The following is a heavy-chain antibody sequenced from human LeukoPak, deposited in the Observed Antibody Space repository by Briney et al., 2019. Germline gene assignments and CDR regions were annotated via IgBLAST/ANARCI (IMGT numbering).Heavy chain of an antibody. J-gene: IGHJ4*02. D-gene: IGHD3-3*01. CDR3: AKHEADFWSCFDS. Sequence: GGSLRLSCEAPGFTFSSYAMAWVRQAPGKGLEWVSSISDYTGDTYSADSVKGRFSISRDNSKSTLFLEMNSLRAEDTAVYYCAKHEADFWSCFDSWGQGTLVTVSS. CDR2: ISDYTGDT. CDR1: GFTFSSYA. V-gene: IGHV3-23*01.